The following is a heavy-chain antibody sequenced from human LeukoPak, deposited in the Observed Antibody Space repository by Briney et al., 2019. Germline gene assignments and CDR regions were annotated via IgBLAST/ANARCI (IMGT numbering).Heavy chain of an antibody. V-gene: IGHV6-1*01. J-gene: IGHJ4*02. CDR2: TYYRSKWYK. Sequence: SHTHSLPRAISGDSVSSNNAAWNCIRQSPSRGLEWLGRTYYRSKWYKEYALSVKSRISINPETSKNQVSLQLNSGSPEDTAVYDCAREGPGVAVVDYWGQGTLVTVSS. CDR1: GDSVSSNNAA. D-gene: IGHD6-19*01. CDR3: AREGPGVAVVDY.